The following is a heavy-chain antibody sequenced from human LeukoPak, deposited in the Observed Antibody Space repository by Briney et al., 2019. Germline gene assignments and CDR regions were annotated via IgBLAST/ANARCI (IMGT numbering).Heavy chain of an antibody. CDR2: VDPEDGET. V-gene: IGHV1-69-2*01. Sequence: ASVKVSCKVSGYTFTDYYMHWVQQAPGKGLEWMGLVDPEDGETIYAEKFQGRVTITADTSTDTVYMELSSLRSEDTAVYYCATLPLYCSSTSCYIRDYWGREPWSPSPQ. J-gene: IGHJ4*02. CDR3: ATLPLYCSSTSCYIRDY. CDR1: GYTFTDYY. D-gene: IGHD2-2*02.